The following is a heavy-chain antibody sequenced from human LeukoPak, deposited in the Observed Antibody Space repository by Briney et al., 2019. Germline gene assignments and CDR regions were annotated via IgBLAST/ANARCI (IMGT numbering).Heavy chain of an antibody. CDR2: ISGSGGST. V-gene: IGHV3-23*01. D-gene: IGHD3-22*01. J-gene: IGHJ4*02. CDR1: GFTFSSYW. Sequence: GGSLRLSCAASGFTFSSYWMHWVRQAPGKGLEWVSAISGSGGSTYYADSVKGRFTISRDNSKNTLYLQMNSLRAEDTAVYYCAKGGIRAVITNYFDYWGQGTLVTVSS. CDR3: AKGGIRAVITNYFDY.